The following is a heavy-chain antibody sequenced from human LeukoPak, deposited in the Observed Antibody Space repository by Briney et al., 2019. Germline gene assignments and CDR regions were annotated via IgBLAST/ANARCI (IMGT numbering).Heavy chain of an antibody. CDR1: GFTFNTYA. Sequence: GGSLRLSCAASGFTFNTYAMAWVRQAPGKGLQWVSSVAGNGATTYYAESVKGRFTISRDNSKNTVSLQMDSLRVEDTAVYYCAKDYGCTPYYFDYWGQGALVTVSS. V-gene: IGHV3-23*01. D-gene: IGHD3-16*01. CDR3: AKDYGCTPYYFDY. CDR2: VAGNGATT. J-gene: IGHJ4*02.